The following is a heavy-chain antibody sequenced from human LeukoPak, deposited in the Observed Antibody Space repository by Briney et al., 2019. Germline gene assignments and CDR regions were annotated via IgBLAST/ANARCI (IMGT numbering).Heavy chain of an antibody. J-gene: IGHJ2*01. V-gene: IGHV3-23*01. CDR2: ITGSGTGT. D-gene: IGHD2-15*01. CDR3: AKVASAAVDPLWYFDL. CDR1: GFASNYA. Sequence: PGGSLRLSCAASGFASNYAMIWVRLAPGKGLEWVSAITGSGTGTTYADSVKGRFTFSRDNSKNTLYLQMNSLRADDTAVYYCAKVASAAVDPLWYFDLWGRGTLVTVSS.